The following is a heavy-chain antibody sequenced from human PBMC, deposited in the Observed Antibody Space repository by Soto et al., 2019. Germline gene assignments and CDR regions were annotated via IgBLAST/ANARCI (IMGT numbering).Heavy chain of an antibody. CDR2: IKSNNDGGTT. D-gene: IGHD6-19*01. CDR3: VTGRSGWYFDY. Sequence: LRLSCAASGINFNKAWMTWVRQAPGKGLEWVGRIKSNNDGGTTDYAAPVKGRFSISRDDSANTQFLQMNSLKTEDTAVYYCVTGRSGWYFDYWGQGALVTVSS. CDR1: GINFNKAW. J-gene: IGHJ4*02. V-gene: IGHV3-15*01.